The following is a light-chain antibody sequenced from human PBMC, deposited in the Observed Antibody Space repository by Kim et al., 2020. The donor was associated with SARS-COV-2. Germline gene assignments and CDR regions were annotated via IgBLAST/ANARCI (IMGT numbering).Light chain of an antibody. CDR3: NSYTLSTTLV. V-gene: IGLV2-14*03. Sequence: GQSITIPCTGTNTAIGIYNYVSWYQHRPGKVPKLIIYNVSERPSGVSIRFSGSKSGNTASLTISGLQADDEADYYCNSYTLSTTLVFGGGTQLTVL. J-gene: IGLJ3*02. CDR1: NTAIGIYNY. CDR2: NVS.